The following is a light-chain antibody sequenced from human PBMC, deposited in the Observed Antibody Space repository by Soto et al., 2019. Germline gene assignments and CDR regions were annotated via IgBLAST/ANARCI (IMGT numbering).Light chain of an antibody. CDR2: DAS. J-gene: IGKJ3*01. V-gene: IGKV1-33*01. CDR1: QDISTY. Sequence: DIQMTQSPSSLSASVGDRVTITCQASQDISTYLNWYQHKSGKAPKLLIYDASNLETGVPSRFIGSGSETDFTFIINSLQPEDIETYYCQQYDNLFTFGPGTKVDIK. CDR3: QQYDNLFT.